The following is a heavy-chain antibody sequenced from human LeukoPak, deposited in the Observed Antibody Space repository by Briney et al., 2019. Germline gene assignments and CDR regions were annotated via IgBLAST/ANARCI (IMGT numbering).Heavy chain of an antibody. J-gene: IGHJ5*02. D-gene: IGHD6-19*01. Sequence: SETLSLTCTVSGGSISSYYWNWIRQPPGKGLEWIGYIYDSGSTHYNPSLKSRVTISVDTSKNQFSLKLSSVTAADTAVYYCARVPYSSGWPNWFDPWGQGTLVTVSS. CDR2: IYDSGST. V-gene: IGHV4-59*08. CDR1: GGSISSYY. CDR3: ARVPYSSGWPNWFDP.